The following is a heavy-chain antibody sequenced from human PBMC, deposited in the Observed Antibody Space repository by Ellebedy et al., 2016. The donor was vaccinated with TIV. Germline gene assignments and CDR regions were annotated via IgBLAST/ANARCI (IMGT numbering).Heavy chain of an antibody. D-gene: IGHD5-24*01. J-gene: IGHJ5*02. V-gene: IGHV1-18*01. Sequence: AASVKVSCKASGYSFTSHGISWVRQAPGQGLQWMGWVTAYNRDTYYAQNFQGRVTFTTDTASSTAYMELRSLRSDDTGGYYCARGAMALSWGQGTLVTVSS. CDR3: ARGAMALS. CDR1: GYSFTSHG. CDR2: VTAYNRDT.